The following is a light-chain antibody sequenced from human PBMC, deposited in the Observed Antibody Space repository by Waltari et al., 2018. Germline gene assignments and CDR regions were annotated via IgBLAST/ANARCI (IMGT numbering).Light chain of an antibody. V-gene: IGLV3-1*01. CDR3: QAWDSYIVV. CDR1: RLEEKY. CDR2: QAT. J-gene: IGLJ2*01. Sequence: SSELMQPPSASVSPGQTATITCSPTRLEEKYVCCYQQKPGQSTVLIIYQATKRPQGIPVRFSASHSGNTAILTISVTQSVDEADDYCQAWDSYIVVFGGGTNLAGL.